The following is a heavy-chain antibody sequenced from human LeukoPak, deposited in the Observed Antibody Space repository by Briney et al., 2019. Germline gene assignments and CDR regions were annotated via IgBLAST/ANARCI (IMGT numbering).Heavy chain of an antibody. Sequence: GGSLRLSCAVSGFTFSIYGMTWVRQAPGKGLEWVSAICGSGCGGTTYYADSVKGRFTVSRDNSKNTLYLQMNSLTAEDTAVYYCAKDRGGSYPNLFDPWGQGTLVTVSS. V-gene: IGHV3-23*01. CDR2: ICGSGCGGTT. J-gene: IGHJ5*02. CDR3: AKDRGGSYPNLFDP. CDR1: GFTFSIYG. D-gene: IGHD1-26*01.